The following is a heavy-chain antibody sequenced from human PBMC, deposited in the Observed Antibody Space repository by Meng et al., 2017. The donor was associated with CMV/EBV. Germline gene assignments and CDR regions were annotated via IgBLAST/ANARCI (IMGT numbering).Heavy chain of an antibody. V-gene: IGHV3-23*01. CDR2: ISGSGGST. CDR3: ARGRGDDLWSGFYYYFDN. CDR1: GFTFSSYA. D-gene: IGHD3-3*01. J-gene: IGHJ4*02. Sequence: GGSLRLSCAASGFTFSSYAMSWVRQAPGKGLEWVSAISGSGGSTYYADSVKGRFTISRDNSKNTLYLQMNSLRAEDTAVYYCARGRGDDLWSGFYYYFDNWGQGALVTVSS.